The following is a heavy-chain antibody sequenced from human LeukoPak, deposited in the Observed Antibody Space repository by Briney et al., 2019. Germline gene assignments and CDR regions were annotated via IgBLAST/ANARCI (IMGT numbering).Heavy chain of an antibody. D-gene: IGHD2-2*01. CDR2: VYYSGTT. CDR3: ARSYCSSSTCYAVGAFDM. V-gene: IGHV4-39*01. J-gene: IGHJ3*02. Sequence: PSETLSLTCTVSGGSISSRSYYWGWIRQPPGKGLEWMGSVYYSGTTYYNPSLKSRVTISVDTSKNQVSLKLRSVTAADTAVYYCARSYCSSSTCYAVGAFDMWGQGTMVTVSS. CDR1: GGSISSRSYY.